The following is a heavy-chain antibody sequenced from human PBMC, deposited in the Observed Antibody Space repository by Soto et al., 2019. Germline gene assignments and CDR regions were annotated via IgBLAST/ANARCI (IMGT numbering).Heavy chain of an antibody. Sequence: PSETLSLTWTVSGGSVSSGSYYWSWIRQPPGKGLEWIGYIYYSGSTNYNPSLKSRVTISVDTSKNQFSLKLSSVTAADTAVYYCARGTLHSVYSYIRHNWFDPWGQGTLVTVSS. J-gene: IGHJ5*02. CDR3: ARGTLHSVYSYIRHNWFDP. CDR1: GGSVSSGSYY. CDR2: IYYSGST. V-gene: IGHV4-61*01. D-gene: IGHD5-18*01.